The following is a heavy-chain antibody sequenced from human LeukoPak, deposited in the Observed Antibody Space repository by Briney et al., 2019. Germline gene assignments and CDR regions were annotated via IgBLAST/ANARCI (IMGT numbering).Heavy chain of an antibody. CDR2: INPNSGGT. CDR3: ARDPAPASTFDY. CDR1: GYTFTGYY. J-gene: IGHJ4*02. Sequence: ASVKVSCKASGYTFTGYYMHWVRQAPGQGLEWMGRINPNSGGTNYAQKFQGRVTMTRGTSISTAYMELSRLRSDDTAVYYCARDPAPASTFDYWGQGTLVTVSS. D-gene: IGHD2-2*01. V-gene: IGHV1-2*06.